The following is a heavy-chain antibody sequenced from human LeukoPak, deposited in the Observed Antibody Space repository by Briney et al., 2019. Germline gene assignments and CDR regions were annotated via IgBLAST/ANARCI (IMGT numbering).Heavy chain of an antibody. J-gene: IGHJ4*02. Sequence: GGSLRLSCAASGFTFDDYGMNWVRQAPGKGLEWISTISSSGSNIYYADSVKGRFTISRDNAKKSLSLQMNSLSAEDTAVYYCATGGNSLAYWGQGTLVTVSS. V-gene: IGHV3-48*03. CDR2: ISSSGSNI. D-gene: IGHD1-26*01. CDR3: ATGGNSLAY. CDR1: GFTFDDYG.